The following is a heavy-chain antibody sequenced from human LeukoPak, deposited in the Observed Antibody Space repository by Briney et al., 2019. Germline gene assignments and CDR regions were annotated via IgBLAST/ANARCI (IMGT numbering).Heavy chain of an antibody. Sequence: PSETLSLTCTVSGGSISSSSYYWGWIRQPPGKGLEWIGSIYYSGSTYYNPSLKSRVTISVDTSKNQFSLKLSSVTAADTAVYYCARHPTGDSGSYYYYGMDVWGQGTTVTVSS. CDR1: GGSISSSSYY. V-gene: IGHV4-39*01. D-gene: IGHD1-26*01. J-gene: IGHJ6*02. CDR2: IYYSGST. CDR3: ARHPTGDSGSYYYYGMDV.